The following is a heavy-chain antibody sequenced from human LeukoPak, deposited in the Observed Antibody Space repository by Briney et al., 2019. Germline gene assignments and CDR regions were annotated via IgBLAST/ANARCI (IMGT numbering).Heavy chain of an antibody. CDR2: IKPDGSEK. CDR1: GFMFSSCW. Sequence: GGSLRLSCAASGFMFSSCWMSWVRQSPGKGLEWVANIKPDGSEKYYVDSVKSRFTISRDNAKNALYLEMNSLRVGDTAVYYCARERTYSGSGSTYPYYDYWGQGTLVTVSS. V-gene: IGHV3-7*01. CDR3: ARERTYSGSGSTYPYYDY. J-gene: IGHJ4*02. D-gene: IGHD3-10*01.